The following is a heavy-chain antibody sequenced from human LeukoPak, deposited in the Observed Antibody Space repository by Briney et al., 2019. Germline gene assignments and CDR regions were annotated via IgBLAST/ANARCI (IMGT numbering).Heavy chain of an antibody. CDR3: AREYGLEIIRGDYDY. CDR2: ISSSSSYI. CDR1: GFTFSSYS. J-gene: IGHJ4*02. V-gene: IGHV3-21*01. Sequence: GGSLRLSCAASGFTFSSYSMNWVRQAPGKGLEWVSSISSSSSYIYYADSVKGRFTISRDNAKNSLYLQMNSLRAEDTAVYYCAREYGLEIIRGDYDYWGQGTLVTVSS. D-gene: IGHD3-16*01.